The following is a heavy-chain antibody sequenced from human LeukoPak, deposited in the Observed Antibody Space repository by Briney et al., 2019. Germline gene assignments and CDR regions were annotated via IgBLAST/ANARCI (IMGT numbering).Heavy chain of an antibody. CDR2: HSGIGDST. CDR3: ARFFIYSSLSAPLTDD. Sequence: GGSLRLSCAASVFAFRSYAMSWVRQARGKGLEWGSAHSGIGDSTYYTDSVKGRFTISRHNSKHTLYLQMNRLRVENTAVYYCARFFIYSSLSAPLTDDWGQGTLVTVSS. J-gene: IGHJ4*02. D-gene: IGHD6-6*01. CDR1: VFAFRSYA. V-gene: IGHV3-23*01.